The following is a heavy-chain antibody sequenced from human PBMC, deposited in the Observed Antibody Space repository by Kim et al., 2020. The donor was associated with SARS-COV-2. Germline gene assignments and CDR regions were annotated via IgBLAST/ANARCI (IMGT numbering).Heavy chain of an antibody. CDR1: GGSISSSSYY. D-gene: IGHD3-3*02. CDR3: ARDQPYWHTFDL. CDR2: IYYSGST. J-gene: IGHJ2*01. V-gene: IGHV4-39*07. Sequence: SETLSLTCTVSGGSISSSSYYWGWIRQPPGKGLEWIGSIYYSGSTYYNPSLKSRVTISVDTSKNQFSLKLSSVTAADTAVYYCARDQPYWHTFDLLGRGTLVTVSS.